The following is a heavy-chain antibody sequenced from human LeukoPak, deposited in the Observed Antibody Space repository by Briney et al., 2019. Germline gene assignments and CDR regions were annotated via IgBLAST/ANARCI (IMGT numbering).Heavy chain of an antibody. V-gene: IGHV3-21*01. D-gene: IGHD5-18*01. CDR2: ISSGNSYI. J-gene: IGHJ3*02. CDR1: GFTFSSYT. CDR3: ARDHTAMAI. Sequence: PGGSLRLSCAASGFTFSSYTMNWVRQAPGKGLEWVSIISSGNSYIHYADSVKGRFTISRDNAKNSLFLQMNSLRGEDTAVYYCARDHTAMAIWGQGTMVTVSS.